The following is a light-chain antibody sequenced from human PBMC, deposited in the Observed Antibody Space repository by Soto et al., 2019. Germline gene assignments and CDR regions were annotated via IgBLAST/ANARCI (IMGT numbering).Light chain of an antibody. Sequence: DLPMTQSPYSLSASVGDRVTITCQASQDISNYLNWYQQKPGKAPKLLIYGASNLETGVPSRFSGSGSGTDFTFTISSLQPEDIATYYCQQYDNLPWTFGQGTKVEIK. CDR3: QQYDNLPWT. CDR2: GAS. CDR1: QDISNY. J-gene: IGKJ1*01. V-gene: IGKV1-33*01.